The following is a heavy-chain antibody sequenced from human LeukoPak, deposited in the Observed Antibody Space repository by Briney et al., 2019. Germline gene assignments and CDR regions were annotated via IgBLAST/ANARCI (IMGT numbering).Heavy chain of an antibody. V-gene: IGHV4-39*01. CDR3: ARRGLAVAAH. CDR2: IYYGGTT. D-gene: IGHD6-19*01. CDR1: DGSISSSNCY. Sequence: SETLSLTCTVSDGSISSSNCYWAWIRQPPGKGLEWIGSIYYGGTTYYSPSLKSRVTISADSSKNQFSLRLTSVTAADTAVYYCARRGLAVAAHWGQGSLVTVSS. J-gene: IGHJ4*02.